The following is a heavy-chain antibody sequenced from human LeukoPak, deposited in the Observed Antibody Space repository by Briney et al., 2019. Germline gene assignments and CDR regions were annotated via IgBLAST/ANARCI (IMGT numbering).Heavy chain of an antibody. V-gene: IGHV3-23*01. D-gene: IGHD6-19*01. CDR1: GFTFSSYG. J-gene: IGHJ4*02. Sequence: GGTLRLSCAASGFTFSSYGMSWVRQAPGKGLEWVSAISGSGGSTYYADSVKGRFTISRDNPKNTLYLQVNSLRAEDTAVYYCAKLSASSGWYGVGYYFDYWGQGTLVTVSS. CDR2: ISGSGGST. CDR3: AKLSASSGWYGVGYYFDY.